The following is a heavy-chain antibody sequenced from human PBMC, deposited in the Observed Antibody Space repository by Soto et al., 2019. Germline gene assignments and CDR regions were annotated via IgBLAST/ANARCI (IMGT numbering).Heavy chain of an antibody. CDR2: ISSSSTI. Sequence: GGSLRLSCAASGFTFSSYSMNWVRQAPGKGLEWVSYISSSSTIYYADSVKGRFTISRDNAKNSLYLQMNSLRDEDTAVYYCARLGGIAVAGTKYYYYGMDVWGQGTTVTVSS. D-gene: IGHD6-19*01. CDR3: ARLGGIAVAGTKYYYYGMDV. V-gene: IGHV3-48*02. CDR1: GFTFSSYS. J-gene: IGHJ6*02.